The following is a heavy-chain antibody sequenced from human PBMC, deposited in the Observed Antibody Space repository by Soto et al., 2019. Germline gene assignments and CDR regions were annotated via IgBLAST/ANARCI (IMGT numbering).Heavy chain of an antibody. D-gene: IGHD2-21*02. CDR3: ARGGHIAVVTASFDY. J-gene: IGHJ4*02. CDR2: IHPSGGGS. Sequence: QVQLVQSGAEVKKPGASVKVSCKPSGYTLNTYYLHWEQQAPGQGLEWMGIIHPSGGGSTYAQKFLGRVTMTRDTSTSTVFMELSGLRSADTAVYYCARGGHIAVVTASFDYWGEGTLVTVSS. CDR1: GYTLNTYY. V-gene: IGHV1-46*02.